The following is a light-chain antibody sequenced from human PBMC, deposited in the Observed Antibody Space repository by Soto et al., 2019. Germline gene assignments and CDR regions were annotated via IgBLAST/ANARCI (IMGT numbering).Light chain of an antibody. Sequence: DTRMTRSPTSLSASEVDIGTITCRASQGINNYLAWYQQKPGKVPVLLIYSASTLKAGIPSRFSGSGAGTDFTLTISSLQPEDFAVYYCQQYGSSPWTFGQGTKVDIK. CDR3: QQYGSSPWT. V-gene: IGKV1-27*01. CDR1: QGINNY. J-gene: IGKJ1*01. CDR2: SAS.